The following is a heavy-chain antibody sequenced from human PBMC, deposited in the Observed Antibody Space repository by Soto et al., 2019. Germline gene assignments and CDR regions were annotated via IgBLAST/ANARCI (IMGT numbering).Heavy chain of an antibody. J-gene: IGHJ4*02. D-gene: IGHD2-15*01. CDR3: ARTIGGASSLYFDY. V-gene: IGHV3-66*01. CDR2: IYTGGLT. CDR1: GFTVGSNY. Sequence: EVQLVDSGGALVQPGGSLRLSCAASGFTVGSNYMNWVRQAPGKGLEWVSVIYTGGLTSYADSVKGRVTISRDDSSNTLYLQMSSLRTDDTAVYYCARTIGGASSLYFDYWGQGTLVTVSS.